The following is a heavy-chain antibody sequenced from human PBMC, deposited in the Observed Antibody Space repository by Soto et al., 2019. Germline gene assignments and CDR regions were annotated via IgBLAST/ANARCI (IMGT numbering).Heavy chain of an antibody. CDR1: GFTFSDYA. CDR3: VKGNSGYYY. D-gene: IGHD1-26*01. Sequence: GGSLRLSCSASGFTFSDYAMYWVRQAPGKGLEYVSGLSRDGTDTSYTDSVKCRFTISRDNSKNTLYLQMSSLRPEDTAVYYCVKGNSGYYY. CDR2: LSRDGTDT. J-gene: IGHJ6*01. V-gene: IGHV3-64D*06.